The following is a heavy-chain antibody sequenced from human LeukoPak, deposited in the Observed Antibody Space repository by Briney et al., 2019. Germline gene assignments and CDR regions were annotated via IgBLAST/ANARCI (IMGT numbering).Heavy chain of an antibody. J-gene: IGHJ6*03. CDR2: ISSSGGAI. V-gene: IGHV3-48*03. Sequence: PGGSVRLSCSASGFTFSSYEMNWVRQAPGKGLEWVSYISSSGGAIYYTDPVKGRFTISRDNAKNSLYLQMNSLRAEDTAVYYCARGFGLAYSYYCMDVWGKGTTVAVSS. CDR3: ARGFGLAYSYYCMDV. D-gene: IGHD3/OR15-3a*01. CDR1: GFTFSSYE.